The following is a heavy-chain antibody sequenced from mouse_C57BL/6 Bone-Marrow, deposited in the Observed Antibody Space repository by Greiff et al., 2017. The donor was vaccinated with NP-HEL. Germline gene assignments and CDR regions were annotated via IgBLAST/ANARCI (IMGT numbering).Heavy chain of an antibody. D-gene: IGHD2-2*01. Sequence: VQLQQSGPELVKPGASVKISCKASGYAFSSSWMHWVKQRPGQGLEWIGRIYPGDGDTNYNGKFKGKATLTADKSSSTANMQLSSLTSEDSAVYCCARWFWYFDVWGTGTTVTVSS. V-gene: IGHV1-82*01. CDR3: ARWFWYFDV. CDR1: GYAFSSSW. J-gene: IGHJ1*03. CDR2: IYPGDGDT.